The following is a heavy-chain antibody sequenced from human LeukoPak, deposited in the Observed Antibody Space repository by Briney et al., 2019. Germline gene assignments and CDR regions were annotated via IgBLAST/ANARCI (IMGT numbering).Heavy chain of an antibody. CDR3: ARDHYDYSNRGGYYFDY. J-gene: IGHJ4*02. CDR2: ISYDGSNK. Sequence: GGSLRLSCAASGFTFSSYAMHWVRQAPGKGLAWVAVISYDGSNKYYADSVRGRFTISRDNSKNTLYLQMNSLRAEDTAVYYCARDHYDYSNRGGYYFDYWGQGTLVTVSS. V-gene: IGHV3-30*04. D-gene: IGHD4-11*01. CDR1: GFTFSSYA.